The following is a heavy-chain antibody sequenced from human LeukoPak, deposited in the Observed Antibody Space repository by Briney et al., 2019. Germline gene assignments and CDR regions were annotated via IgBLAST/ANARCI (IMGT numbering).Heavy chain of an antibody. J-gene: IGHJ4*02. Sequence: ASVKVSCKASGYIFTDYYIHWVRQAPGQGLEWMGWINPKSGGINYVQKFQGRVTMTRDTSISTAYMDLSSLRSDDTAVYYRASFFCTSALCYYLDYWGQGTLVTVSS. CDR1: GYIFTDYY. D-gene: IGHD2-8*01. V-gene: IGHV1-2*02. CDR3: ASFFCTSALCYYLDY. CDR2: INPKSGGI.